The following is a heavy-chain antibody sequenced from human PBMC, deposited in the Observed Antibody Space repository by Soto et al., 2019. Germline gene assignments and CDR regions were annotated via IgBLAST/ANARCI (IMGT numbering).Heavy chain of an antibody. CDR2: ISAYNGNT. J-gene: IGHJ3*02. D-gene: IGHD7-27*01. CDR1: GYTFTSYG. V-gene: IGHV1-18*01. Sequence: QVQLVQSGAEVKKPGASVKVSCKASGYTFTSYGISWVRQAPGQGLEWMGWISAYNGNTNYAQKLQGSVTMTTDTSTSQAYMELRTLRSDDTSVYYCARVVSPYLLTAFDIWGQGTMVTVSS. CDR3: ARVVSPYLLTAFDI.